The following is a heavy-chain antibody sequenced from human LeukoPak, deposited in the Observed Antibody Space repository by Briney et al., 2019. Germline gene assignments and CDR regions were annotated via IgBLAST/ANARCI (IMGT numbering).Heavy chain of an antibody. CDR2: IHHSGRS. V-gene: IGHV4-31*03. J-gene: IGHJ4*02. CDR3: ARGGNRLGGFYFDY. CDR1: ADSLSSGGHY. Sequence: KASETLSLTCTVSADSLSSGGHYWAWIRQFPGKGLESIGFIHHSGRSRHNPSLKDRVAVSVDTSRKQFALKLSSVTAADTAMYYCARGGNRLGGFYFDYWGQGIQVIVSS.